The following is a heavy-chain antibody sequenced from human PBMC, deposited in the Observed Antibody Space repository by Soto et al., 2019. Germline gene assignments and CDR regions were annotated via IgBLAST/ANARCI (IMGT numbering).Heavy chain of an antibody. CDR1: GGTFSSYA. J-gene: IGHJ4*02. CDR2: IIPMFATA. D-gene: IGHD3-22*01. Sequence: QVQLVQSGAEVKKPGSSVKVSCKASGGTFSSYAISWVRQAPGQGLEWMGRIIPMFATANYAQKFQGRVTISADESTTTAYMALTSLRFEDTAVYYCARSPFGYDNGLYPTGLAYWGRGTLVTVSS. CDR3: ARSPFGYDNGLYPTGLAY. V-gene: IGHV1-69*12.